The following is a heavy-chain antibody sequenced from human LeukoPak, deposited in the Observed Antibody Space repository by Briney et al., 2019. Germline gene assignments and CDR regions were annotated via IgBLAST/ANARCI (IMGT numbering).Heavy chain of an antibody. Sequence: PGGSLRLSCAASGFTFSSYSMNWVRQAPGKGLEWVSYISSSSSTIYYADSVKGRFTISRDNAKNSLYLQMNSLRAEDTAVYYCARAIGELLSYFDYWGQGTLVTASS. CDR3: ARAIGELLSYFDY. D-gene: IGHD3-10*01. CDR1: GFTFSSYS. J-gene: IGHJ4*02. V-gene: IGHV3-48*01. CDR2: ISSSSSTI.